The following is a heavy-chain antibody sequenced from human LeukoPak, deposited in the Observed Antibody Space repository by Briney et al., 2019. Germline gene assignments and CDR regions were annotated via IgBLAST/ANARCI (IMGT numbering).Heavy chain of an antibody. D-gene: IGHD3-10*01. J-gene: IGHJ4*02. CDR1: GGTFSSYA. CDR3: ARRGYYGSGKID. CDR2: IIPIFGTA. V-gene: IGHV1-69*05. Sequence: ASVKVSCKASGGTFSSYAISWVRQAPGQGLEWMGRIIPIFGTANYAQKFQGRVTITTDESTTTAYMELSSLRSEDTAVYYCARRGYYGSGKIDWGQGTLVTVSS.